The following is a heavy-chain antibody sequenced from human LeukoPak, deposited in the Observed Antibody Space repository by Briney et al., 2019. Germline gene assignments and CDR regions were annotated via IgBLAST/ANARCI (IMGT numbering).Heavy chain of an antibody. CDR3: ARVLTGRTVVKLHYYYGMDV. CDR2: IWYDGGNK. D-gene: IGHD3-9*01. J-gene: IGHJ6*02. Sequence: GRSLRLSCAASGFTFSSYGMHWVRQAPGKGLEWVAVIWYDGGNKYYADSVKGRFTISRDNSKNTLYLQMNSLRAEDTAVYYCARVLTGRTVVKLHYYYGMDVWGQGTTVTVSS. V-gene: IGHV3-33*01. CDR1: GFTFSSYG.